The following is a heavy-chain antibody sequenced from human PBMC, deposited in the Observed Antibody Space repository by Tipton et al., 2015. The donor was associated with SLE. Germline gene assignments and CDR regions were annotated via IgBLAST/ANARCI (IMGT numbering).Heavy chain of an antibody. CDR3: ASSHSSSRNKADY. Sequence: TLSLTCTVSGGSISSSSYYWGWIHQPPGKGLEWIGGIYRSGSTYYNPSLKSRVTISVDTSKNQFSLKLSSVTAADTAVYYCASSHSSSRNKADYWGQGTLVTVSS. CDR2: IYRSGST. CDR1: GGSISSSSYY. V-gene: IGHV4-39*07. J-gene: IGHJ4*02. D-gene: IGHD6-13*01.